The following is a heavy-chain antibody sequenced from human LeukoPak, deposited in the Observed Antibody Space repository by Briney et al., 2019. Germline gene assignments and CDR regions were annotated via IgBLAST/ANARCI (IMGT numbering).Heavy chain of an antibody. CDR3: TTLGAVADSDDFDY. CDR2: IKSKTDGGTT. CDR1: GFTFSNAW. Sequence: GGSLRLSCAASGFTFSNAWMSWVRQAPGKGLEWVGRIKSKTDGGTTDYAAPVKGRFTISRDDSKNTLYLQMNSLKTEDTAVYYCTTLGAVADSDDFDYWGQGTLVTVSS. D-gene: IGHD6-19*01. J-gene: IGHJ4*02. V-gene: IGHV3-15*01.